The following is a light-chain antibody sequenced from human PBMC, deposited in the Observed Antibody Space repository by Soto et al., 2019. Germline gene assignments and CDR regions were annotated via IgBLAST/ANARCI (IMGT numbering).Light chain of an antibody. CDR2: DVT. V-gene: IGLV2-14*01. Sequence: QSALTQPASVSGSPGQSITISCTGTSSDVFGYDHVSWYQQHPGKAPKLLIYDVTNRPSGVSNRFSGSKSGNTASLTISGLQAEDDADYYCSSYTSSSTLVFGGGTKLTVL. CDR3: SSYTSSSTLV. J-gene: IGLJ2*01. CDR1: SSDVFGYDH.